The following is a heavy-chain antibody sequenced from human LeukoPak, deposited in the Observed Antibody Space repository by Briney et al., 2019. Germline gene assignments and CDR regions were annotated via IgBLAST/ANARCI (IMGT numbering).Heavy chain of an antibody. D-gene: IGHD1-26*01. J-gene: IGHJ4*02. V-gene: IGHV3-74*01. CDR3: AQVGATGY. Sequence: PGGSLRLSCAASGFTFSNYWMHRVRQAPGNGLVWVSRISPDGSGTNYADSVKGRFTISRDNAKNTLYLQMNSLRAEDTAVYYCAQVGATGYWGQGTLVTVSS. CDR2: ISPDGSGT. CDR1: GFTFSNYW.